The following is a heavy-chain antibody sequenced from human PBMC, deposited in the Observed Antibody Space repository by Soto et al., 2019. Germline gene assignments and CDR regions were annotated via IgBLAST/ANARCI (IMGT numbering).Heavy chain of an antibody. J-gene: IGHJ4*02. Sequence: EVQLVESGGGLVQPGGSLRVSCAASGFTFRSHRIHWVRQAPGKGLEWVSRIDPAGGGTSYADAVKGRFTISTDNAENTVYLQMNGLRVEDTAVYYCATVFDVWGQGTLVTVSS. D-gene: IGHD4-17*01. CDR2: IDPAGGGT. CDR1: GFTFRSHR. V-gene: IGHV3-74*01. CDR3: ATVFDV.